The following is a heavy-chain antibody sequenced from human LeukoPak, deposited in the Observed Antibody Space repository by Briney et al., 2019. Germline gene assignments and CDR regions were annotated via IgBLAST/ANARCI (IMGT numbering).Heavy chain of an antibody. CDR2: IYYSGST. Sequence: SETLSLTCTVSGGSISSYYRSWIRQPPGKGLEWIGYIYYSGSTNYNPSLKSRVTISVDTSKNQFSLKLSSVTAADTAVYYCARDIQGYLDYWGQGTLVTVSS. CDR3: ARDIQGYLDY. V-gene: IGHV4-59*01. J-gene: IGHJ4*02. CDR1: GGSISSYY.